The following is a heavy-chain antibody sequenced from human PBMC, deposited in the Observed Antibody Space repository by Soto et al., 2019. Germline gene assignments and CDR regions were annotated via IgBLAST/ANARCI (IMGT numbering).Heavy chain of an antibody. V-gene: IGHV3-23*01. CDR1: GFTFSSYA. Sequence: PGGSLRLSCAASGFTFSSYATSWVRQAPGKGLEWVSAISGSGGSTYYADSVKGRFTISRDNAKNSLYLQMNSLRAEDTAVYYCARDRSSGWFYYYGMDVWGQGTTVTVSS. CDR2: ISGSGGST. D-gene: IGHD6-19*01. CDR3: ARDRSSGWFYYYGMDV. J-gene: IGHJ6*02.